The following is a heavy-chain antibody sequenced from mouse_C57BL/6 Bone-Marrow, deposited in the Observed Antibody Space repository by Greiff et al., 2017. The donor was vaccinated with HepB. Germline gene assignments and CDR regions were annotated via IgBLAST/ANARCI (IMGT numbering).Heavy chain of an antibody. V-gene: IGHV5-4*01. Sequence: EVQGVESGGGLVKPGGSLKLSCAASGFTFSSYAMSWVRQTPEKRLEWVATISDGGSYTYYPDNVKGRFTISRDNAKNNLYLQMSHLKSEDTAMYYCARDRYQYFDVWGTGTTVTVSS. J-gene: IGHJ1*03. D-gene: IGHD2-12*01. CDR3: ARDRYQYFDV. CDR1: GFTFSSYA. CDR2: ISDGGSYT.